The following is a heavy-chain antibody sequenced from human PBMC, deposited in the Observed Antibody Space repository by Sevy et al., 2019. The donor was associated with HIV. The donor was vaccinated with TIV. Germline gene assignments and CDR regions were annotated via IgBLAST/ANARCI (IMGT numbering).Heavy chain of an antibody. CDR1: GFRFSAFG. CDR2: INGGGGST. Sequence: GGSLRLSCVASGFRFSAFGMAWVRQAAGEGLEWVSGINGGGGSTYYRNSVKGRFTVSRDNSKNTVYLQMNSLRAEETAVYYCAKAPYYDFWSHNYNNWFDPWGQGTLVTVSS. CDR3: AKAPYYDFWSHNYNNWFDP. J-gene: IGHJ5*02. D-gene: IGHD3-3*01. V-gene: IGHV3-23*01.